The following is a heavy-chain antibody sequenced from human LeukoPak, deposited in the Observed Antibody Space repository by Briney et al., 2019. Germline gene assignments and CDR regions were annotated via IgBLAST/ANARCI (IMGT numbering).Heavy chain of an antibody. CDR3: ARVRHQVGARDKYYYYYYMDV. Sequence: SQTLSLTCTVSGGSISSGSYYWSWIRQPAGKGLEWIGRIYTSGSTNYNPSLKSRVTMSVDTSKNQFSLKLSSVTAADTAVYYCARVRHQVGARDKYYYYYYMDVWGKGTTVTISS. D-gene: IGHD1-26*01. CDR2: IYTSGST. V-gene: IGHV4-61*02. CDR1: GGSISSGSYY. J-gene: IGHJ6*03.